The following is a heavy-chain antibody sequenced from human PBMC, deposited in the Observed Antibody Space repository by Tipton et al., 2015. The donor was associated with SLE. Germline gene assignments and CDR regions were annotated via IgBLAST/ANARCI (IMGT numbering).Heavy chain of an antibody. CDR1: GGSFSGYY. J-gene: IGHJ3*02. V-gene: IGHV4-34*01. D-gene: IGHD2-2*01. CDR3: AGRSRGAFDI. Sequence: TLSLTCAVYGGSFSGYYWSWIRQPPGKGLEWIGYIYHSGSTYYNPSLKSRVTISVDTSKNQFSLKLNSVTAADTAVYYCAGRSRGAFDIWGQGTMVTVS. CDR2: IYHSGST.